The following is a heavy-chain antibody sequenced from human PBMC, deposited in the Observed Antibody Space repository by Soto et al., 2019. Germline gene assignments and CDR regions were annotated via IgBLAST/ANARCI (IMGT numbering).Heavy chain of an antibody. Sequence: ASVKVSCKASGYTFTSYGISWVRQAPGQGLEWMGWISAYNGNTKNAQKFQGRVTMTTDTSTGTAYMELRSLRSDDTAVYYCAREPNYFDYWGQGTLVTVSS. CDR1: GYTFTSYG. J-gene: IGHJ4*02. V-gene: IGHV1-18*01. CDR2: ISAYNGNT. CDR3: AREPNYFDY.